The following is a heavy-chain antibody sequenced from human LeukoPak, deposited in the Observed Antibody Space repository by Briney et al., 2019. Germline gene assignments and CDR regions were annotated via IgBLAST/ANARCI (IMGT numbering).Heavy chain of an antibody. CDR3: ARVRKYSGYYSWYFDL. J-gene: IGHJ2*01. V-gene: IGHV3-66*01. D-gene: IGHD5-12*01. CDR2: FYSGVTT. Sequence: GGSLRLSCAASGFTVSSNFMSWSARPPGRGRSGVQVFYSGVTTYYAGSVKGRFTISRENAKNSLYLQMNSLRAGDTAVYYCARVRKYSGYYSWYFDLWGRGTLVTVSS. CDR1: GFTVSSNF.